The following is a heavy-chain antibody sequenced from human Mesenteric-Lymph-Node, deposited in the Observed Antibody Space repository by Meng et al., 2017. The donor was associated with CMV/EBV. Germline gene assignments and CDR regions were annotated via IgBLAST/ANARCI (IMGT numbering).Heavy chain of an antibody. CDR1: GFSFSDYS. CDR3: ARDRKGRGLPMVRGVDL. J-gene: IGHJ5*02. D-gene: IGHD3-10*01. Sequence: GGSLRLSCAGSGFSFSDYSMNWVRQAPEKGLEWVSSISSSFTYISYADSVRGRFTISRDTAKNSLFLQMDSLRDDDTAVYYCARDRKGRGLPMVRGVDLWGQGTLVTVSS. V-gene: IGHV3-21*01. CDR2: ISSSFTYI.